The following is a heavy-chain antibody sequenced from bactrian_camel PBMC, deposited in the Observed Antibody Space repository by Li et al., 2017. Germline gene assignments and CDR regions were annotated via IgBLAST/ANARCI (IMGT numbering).Heavy chain of an antibody. CDR3: AQGAVRPTSGWHI. V-gene: IGHV3S26*01. Sequence: HVQLVESGGGLVQPGGSLRLSCAASGVTFSMYCMGWFRQAPGTEREGIAAISTTAGRTIYADSVKGRFTISRDNARNTLYLQLSNLKPEDTGIYYCAQGAVRPTSGWHIRGQGTQVTVS. J-gene: IGHJ4*01. CDR2: ISTTAGRT. D-gene: IGHD2*01. CDR1: GVTFSMYC.